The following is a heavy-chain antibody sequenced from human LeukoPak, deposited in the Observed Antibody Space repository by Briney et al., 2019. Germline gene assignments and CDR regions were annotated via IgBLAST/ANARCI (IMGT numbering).Heavy chain of an antibody. CDR1: GFTFSSYA. D-gene: IGHD2-15*01. J-gene: IGHJ4*02. CDR3: AKVPPAPSYCSGGSCYSGY. Sequence: GGSLRLSCAASGFTFSSYAMSWVRQAPGKGLEWVSAISGSGGSTYYADSVKGRFTISRDNSKNTLYLQMNSLRAEDTAVYYCAKVPPAPSYCSGGSCYSGYWGQGTLVTVSS. V-gene: IGHV3-23*01. CDR2: ISGSGGST.